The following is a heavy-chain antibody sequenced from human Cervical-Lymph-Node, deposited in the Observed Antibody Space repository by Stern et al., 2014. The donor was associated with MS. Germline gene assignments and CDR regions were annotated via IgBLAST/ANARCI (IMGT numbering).Heavy chain of an antibody. CDR1: GYTFTSYW. J-gene: IGHJ4*02. V-gene: IGHV5-51*01. CDR3: ARQRYFDY. CDR2: IFPGGCDI. Sequence: EVQLVESGPEVKRPGESLKISCQASGYTFTSYWIGWVRQMPGKGLEWIAIIFPGGCDIRYSPSFQGQVTISADKSSSTAYLQWNNLKPSDTAIYYCARQRYFDYWGQGTLVTVSS.